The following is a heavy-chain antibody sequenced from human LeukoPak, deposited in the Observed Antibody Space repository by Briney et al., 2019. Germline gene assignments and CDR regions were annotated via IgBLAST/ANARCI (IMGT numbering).Heavy chain of an antibody. V-gene: IGHV4-39*07. CDR1: GGSISSSSYY. CDR2: IYHSGNT. D-gene: IGHD3-22*01. Sequence: SETLSLTCTVSGGSISSSSYYWGWIRQPPGKGLEWIGSIYHSGNTYYNPSLKSRLTISVDTSKNQFSLRLSSVTAADTALYFCTLGANYYDRNTYDFTDYWGQGTLVTVSS. CDR3: TLGANYYDRNTYDFTDY. J-gene: IGHJ4*02.